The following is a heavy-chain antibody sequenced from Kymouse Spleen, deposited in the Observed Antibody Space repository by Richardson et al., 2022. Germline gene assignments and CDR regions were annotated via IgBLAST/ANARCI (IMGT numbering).Heavy chain of an antibody. D-gene: IGHD1-7*01. Sequence: QVQLVESGGGVVQPGRSLRLSCAASGFTFSSYGMHWVRQAPGKGLEWVAVIWYDGSNKYYADSVKGRFTISRDNSKNTLYLQMNSLRAEDTAVYYCARRMELPYFDYWGQGTLVTVSS. CDR3: ARRMELPYFDY. V-gene: IGHV3-33*01. J-gene: IGHJ4*02. CDR2: IWYDGSNK. CDR1: GFTFSSYG.